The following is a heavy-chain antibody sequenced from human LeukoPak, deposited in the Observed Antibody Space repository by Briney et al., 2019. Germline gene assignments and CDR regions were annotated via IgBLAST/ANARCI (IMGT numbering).Heavy chain of an antibody. V-gene: IGHV4-39*01. CDR2: IYYSGST. CDR3: ARSLPLSQLDY. CDR1: GGSISSRSYY. D-gene: IGHD3-16*02. J-gene: IGHJ4*02. Sequence: PSETLSLTCTVSGGSISSRSYYWGWIRQPPGKGLEWIGSIYYSGSTYYNPSLKSRVTISVDTSKNQFSLKLTSVTAADTAVYYCARSLPLSQLDYWGQGTLVTVSS.